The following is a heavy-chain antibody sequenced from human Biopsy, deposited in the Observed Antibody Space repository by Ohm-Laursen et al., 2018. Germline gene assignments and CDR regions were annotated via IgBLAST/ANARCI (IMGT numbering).Heavy chain of an antibody. V-gene: IGHV1-46*01. CDR1: GYSFTSYY. J-gene: IGHJ4*02. D-gene: IGHD6-19*01. CDR3: ARNTGWYGDLYYFDY. CDR2: INPSGSTT. Sequence: ASVTASCKASGYSFTSYYMHWVRQAPGQGLGWMGMINPSGSTTSYPQIFQGRVTMTRDTSKSTVYMELSSLRSADTAVYFCARNTGWYGDLYYFDYWGQGTLVTVSS.